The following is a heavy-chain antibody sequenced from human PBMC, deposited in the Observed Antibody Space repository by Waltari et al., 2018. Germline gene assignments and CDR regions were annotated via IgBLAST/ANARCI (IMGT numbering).Heavy chain of an antibody. J-gene: IGHJ5*02. CDR2: IYYTGST. V-gene: IGHV4-59*01. Sequence: QVQLQESGPSLLNPSETLSLLCTVSGCSISGFYWSWVRQPPGKGLDWIGYIYYTGSTNFNPSLKSRVTMSVDTSKNQFSLKLSSVTAADTAFYYCARGGGGDWEWFDPWGQGTLVTVSS. CDR1: GCSISGFY. CDR3: ARGGGGDWEWFDP. D-gene: IGHD2-21*02.